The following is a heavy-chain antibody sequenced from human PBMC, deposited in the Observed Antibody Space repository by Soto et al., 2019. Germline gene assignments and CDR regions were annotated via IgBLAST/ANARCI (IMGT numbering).Heavy chain of an antibody. CDR1: GYSFNSYW. J-gene: IGHJ6*04. D-gene: IGHD3-16*01. V-gene: IGHV5-10-1*01. CDR3: ASRGEPRYHGLDF. Sequence: GESLKISCKGSGYSFNSYWISWVRQMPGKGLEWMGRIDPSDSYTNYSPSFQGHVTISADKSISTAYLQWSSLKASDTAMYYCASRGEPRYHGLDFWGTGNTVPVSS. CDR2: IDPSDSYT.